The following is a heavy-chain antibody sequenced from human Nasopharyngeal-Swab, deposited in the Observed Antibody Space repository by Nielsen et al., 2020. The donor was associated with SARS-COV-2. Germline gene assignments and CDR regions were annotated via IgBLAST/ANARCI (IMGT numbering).Heavy chain of an antibody. CDR3: ARVGGRTSPMGY. J-gene: IGHJ4*02. D-gene: IGHD3-10*01. Sequence: GESLKISCVASGFTFSKFWMSWVRQAPGKGLEWVANIKQDGSEKNYVDSVKGRFTISRDNAQNSVFLQISSLRAEDTALYYCARVGGRTSPMGYWGQGTLVTVSS. CDR2: IKQDGSEK. CDR1: GFTFSKFW. V-gene: IGHV3-7*01.